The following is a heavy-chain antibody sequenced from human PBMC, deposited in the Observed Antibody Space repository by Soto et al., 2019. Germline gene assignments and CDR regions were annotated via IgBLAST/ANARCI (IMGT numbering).Heavy chain of an antibody. J-gene: IGHJ1*01. CDR2: INHSGST. Sequence: QVQLQQWGAGLLKPSETLSLTCAVYGGSFSGYYWSWIRQPPGKGLEWIGEINHSGSTNYNPSLKSRVTISVDTSKNQFSLKLSSVTAADTAVYYCARGPDPYFQHWGQGTLVTVSS. CDR1: GGSFSGYY. V-gene: IGHV4-34*01. CDR3: ARGPDPYFQH.